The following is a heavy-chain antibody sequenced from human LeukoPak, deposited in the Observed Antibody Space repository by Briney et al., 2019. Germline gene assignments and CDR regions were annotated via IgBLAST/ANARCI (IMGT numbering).Heavy chain of an antibody. J-gene: IGHJ4*02. Sequence: GGSLRLSCAASGFTFSSYTMSWVRQAPGKGLEWVSSITNRGSHLYYADSLKGRFTVSRDNANNSLYLQMDSLRADDTAVYYCARLVQVAHFNFWGQGALVTVSS. CDR1: GFTFSSYT. CDR2: ITNRGSHL. CDR3: ARLVQVAHFNF. V-gene: IGHV3-21*04.